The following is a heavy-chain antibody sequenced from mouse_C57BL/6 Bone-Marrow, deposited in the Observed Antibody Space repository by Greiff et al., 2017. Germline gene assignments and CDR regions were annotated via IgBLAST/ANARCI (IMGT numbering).Heavy chain of an antibody. J-gene: IGHJ4*01. CDR1: GYAFSSYW. V-gene: IGHV1-80*01. CDR2: IYPGDGDT. D-gene: IGHD2-3*01. Sequence: QVQLQQSGAELVKPGASVKISCKASGYAFSSYWMNWVKQRPGQGLEWIGKIYPGDGDTNYNGKYKGKATLTADKSYSTAYMQLSSLPSEDSAVYFYARTVFDGYYGNAMDYWGQGTSVTVSS. CDR3: ARTVFDGYYGNAMDY.